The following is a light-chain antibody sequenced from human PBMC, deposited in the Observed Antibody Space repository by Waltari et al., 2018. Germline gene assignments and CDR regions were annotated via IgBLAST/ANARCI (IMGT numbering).Light chain of an antibody. CDR1: SSHIGAGYD. CDR2: LNS. J-gene: IGLJ2*01. V-gene: IGLV1-40*01. Sequence: QSVLAQPPSVSAAPGQRVTISCTGSSSHIGAGYDVHWYQQFPGPATKLLMYLNSVRPSGVPDRFAGSKVGASASMAITGLQAEDEADYYCQSYDITLTASVFGGGTKLTVL. CDR3: QSYDITLTASV.